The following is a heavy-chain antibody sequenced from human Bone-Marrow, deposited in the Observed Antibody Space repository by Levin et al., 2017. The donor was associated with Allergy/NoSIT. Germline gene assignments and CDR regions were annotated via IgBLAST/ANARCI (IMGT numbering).Heavy chain of an antibody. Sequence: GGSLRLSCAASGFTFLSYTMAWVRQAPGKGLEWVSSISSSSRNKYYAYSLKGRFTISRDNAKNSLYLQMSSLRVEDTAVYYCARGLRGMATITGVHSWGQGTLVTVSS. J-gene: IGHJ4*02. CDR1: GFTFLSYT. D-gene: IGHD5-24*01. CDR2: ISSSSRNK. V-gene: IGHV3-21*01. CDR3: ARGLRGMATITGVHS.